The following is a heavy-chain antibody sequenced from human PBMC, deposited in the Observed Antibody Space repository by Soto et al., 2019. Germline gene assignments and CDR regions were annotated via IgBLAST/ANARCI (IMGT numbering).Heavy chain of an antibody. J-gene: IGHJ6*02. CDR3: AREGSGGTGYYYYGMDV. V-gene: IGHV1-46*01. Sequence: ASVKVSCKASGYTFTSYYMHWVRQAPGQGLEWMGIINSSGGSTSYAQKFQGRVTMTRDTSTSTVYMELSSLRSEDTAVYYCAREGSGGTGYYYYGMDVWGQGTTVTVSS. CDR2: INSSGGST. CDR1: GYTFTSYY. D-gene: IGHD2-15*01.